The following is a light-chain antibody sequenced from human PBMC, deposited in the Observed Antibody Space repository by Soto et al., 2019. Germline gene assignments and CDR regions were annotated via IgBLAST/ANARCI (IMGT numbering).Light chain of an antibody. CDR1: SGSVSMSKY. CDR2: STY. V-gene: IGLV8-61*01. J-gene: IGLJ3*02. CDR3: ALYMDSGISV. Sequence: QAVVTQEPPFSVSPGETVTLTCGLTSGSVSMSKYPSWFQQTPGQPPRTLIHSTYTRPSGVPDRFSGSILGNKAALTITGAQADDESDYYCALYMDSGISVFGGGTKLTVI.